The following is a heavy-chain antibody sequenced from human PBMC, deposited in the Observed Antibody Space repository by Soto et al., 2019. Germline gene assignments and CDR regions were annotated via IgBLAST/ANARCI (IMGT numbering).Heavy chain of an antibody. CDR1: GGSFSGYY. CDR2: INHSGST. J-gene: IGHJ6*02. V-gene: IGHV4-34*01. D-gene: IGHD3-10*01. CDR3: ARLFSTKWGGRPSGSGSYYKDYYYYYGMDV. Sequence: SETLSLTCAVYGGSFSGYYWSWIRQPPGKGLEWIGEINHSGSTNYNPSLKSRVTISVDTSKNQFSLKLSSVTAADTAVYYCARLFSTKWGGRPSGSGSYYKDYYYYYGMDVWGQGTTVTVSS.